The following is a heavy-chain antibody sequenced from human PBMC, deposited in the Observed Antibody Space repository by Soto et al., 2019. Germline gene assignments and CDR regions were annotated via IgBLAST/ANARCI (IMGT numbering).Heavy chain of an antibody. J-gene: IGHJ4*02. CDR2: IKKDGSGT. CDR1: GFNFNDHW. CDR3: ARVANGVVAPAATYYFDY. D-gene: IGHD2-2*01. Sequence: PGGSLRLSCAASGFNFNDHWMTWVRQAPGKGLEWVANIKKDGSGTYYVDSVKGRFTISRGNANNSLFLQMNSLRADDTAVYYCARVANGVVAPAATYYFDYWGQGALVTVSS. V-gene: IGHV3-7*03.